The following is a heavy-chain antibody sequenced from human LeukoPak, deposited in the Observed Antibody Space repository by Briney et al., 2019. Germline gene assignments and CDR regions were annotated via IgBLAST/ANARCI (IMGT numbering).Heavy chain of an antibody. CDR2: IYYSGST. D-gene: IGHD3-3*01. V-gene: IGHV4-39*01. CDR3: ARLSSGYDFWSGWYYFDY. CDR1: GGSISSSSYY. Sequence: AETLSLTCTVSGGSISSSSYYWCWIRPPPGKGLEWIGSIYYSGSTYYNPSLKSRVTISVDTSKNQFSLKLSSVTAADTAVYYCARLSSGYDFWSGWYYFDYWGQGTLVTVSS. J-gene: IGHJ4*02.